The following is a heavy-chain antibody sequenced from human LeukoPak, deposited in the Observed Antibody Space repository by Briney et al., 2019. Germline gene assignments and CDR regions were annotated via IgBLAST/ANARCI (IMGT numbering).Heavy chain of an antibody. D-gene: IGHD3-10*01. Sequence: GGSLRLSCAASGFTFDDYAMHWVRQAPGKGLEWVSGISWNSGSIGYADSVKGRFTISRDNAKNSLYLQMNSLRAEDTALYYCAKSLGGSGNYYSLLDAFDIWGQGTMVTVSS. CDR1: GFTFDDYA. J-gene: IGHJ3*02. V-gene: IGHV3-9*01. CDR2: ISWNSGSI. CDR3: AKSLGGSGNYYSLLDAFDI.